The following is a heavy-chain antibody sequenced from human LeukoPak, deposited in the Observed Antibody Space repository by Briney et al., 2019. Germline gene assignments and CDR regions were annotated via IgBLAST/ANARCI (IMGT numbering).Heavy chain of an antibody. CDR1: GFTFDAYG. CDR2: IYHSGST. J-gene: IGHJ5*02. V-gene: IGHV4-38-2*01. CDR3: ARHDYGDYHWFDP. Sequence: GSLRLSCAASGFTFDAYGMTWVRQAPGKGLEWIGSIYHSGSTYYNPSLKSRVTISVDTSKNQFSLKLSSVTAADTAVYYCARHDYGDYHWFDPWGQGTLVTVSS. D-gene: IGHD4-17*01.